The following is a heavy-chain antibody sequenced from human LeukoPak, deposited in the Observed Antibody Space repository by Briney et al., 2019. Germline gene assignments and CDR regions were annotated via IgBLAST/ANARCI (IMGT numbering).Heavy chain of an antibody. D-gene: IGHD2-2*01. CDR2: VYHSGST. CDR1: GYSITNGYY. V-gene: IGHV4-38-2*02. CDR3: ARGYCSSTSCYWRHYYYYYGMDV. J-gene: IGHJ6*02. Sequence: SETLSLTCTVSGYSITNGYYWGWIRQPPGKGLEWIGSVYHSGSTNYNPSLKSRVTISVDTSKNQFSLKLSSVTAADTAVYYCARGYCSSTSCYWRHYYYYYGMDVWGQGTTVTVSS.